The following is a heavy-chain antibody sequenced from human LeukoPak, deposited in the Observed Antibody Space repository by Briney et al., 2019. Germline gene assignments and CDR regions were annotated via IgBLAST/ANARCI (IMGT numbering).Heavy chain of an antibody. V-gene: IGHV3-21*01. CDR1: GFTFSSYS. D-gene: IGHD3-22*01. CDR3: ARASGGDYYDSSGPEDY. Sequence: GGSLRLSCAASGFTFSSYSMNWVRQAPGKGLEWVSSISSSSSYIYYADSVKGRFTISRDNAKNSLYLQMNSLRAEDTAVYYCARASGGDYYDSSGPEDYWGQGTLVTVSS. J-gene: IGHJ4*02. CDR2: ISSSSSYI.